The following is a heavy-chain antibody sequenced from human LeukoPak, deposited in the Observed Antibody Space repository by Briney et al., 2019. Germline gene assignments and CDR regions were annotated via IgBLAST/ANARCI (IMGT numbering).Heavy chain of an antibody. D-gene: IGHD3-10*01. CDR2: ISSSSSTI. CDR3: ARAGFGEPDWGGFDY. V-gene: IGHV3-48*02. J-gene: IGHJ4*02. CDR1: GLIFWRYN. Sequence: PGGSLTLSCAVSGLIFWRYNMNWPRQAPGKGLEWVSYISSSSSTIYYADSVKGRFTISRDNAKNSLYLQMNSLRDEDTAVYYCARAGFGEPDWGGFDYWGQGTLVTVSS.